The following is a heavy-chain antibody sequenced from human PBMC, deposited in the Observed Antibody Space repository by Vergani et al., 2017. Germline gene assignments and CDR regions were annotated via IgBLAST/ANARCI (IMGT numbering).Heavy chain of an antibody. Sequence: QVQLVESGGGVVQRGGSLRLPCATSGFTLSNYDMQWIRQGPGKGLEFVAFRQFDGSNQYYADPVKGRFTLSRDFSKNTLYLQMNSLRTDDTATYYCAKHFCGWGIDYWGQGTQVIVSS. CDR1: GFTLSNYD. D-gene: IGHD3-10*01. CDR3: AKHFCGWGIDY. J-gene: IGHJ4*02. CDR2: RQFDGSNQ. V-gene: IGHV3-30*02.